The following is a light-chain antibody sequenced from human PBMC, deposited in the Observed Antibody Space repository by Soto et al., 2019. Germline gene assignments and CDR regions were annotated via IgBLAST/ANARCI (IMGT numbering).Light chain of an antibody. J-gene: IGKJ5*01. Sequence: IVTTQPPATLSVSPGEIATLSCRGSQSVSSNLACYQQKPGQSPRLLNYGASTRAPFSPARFSGSGSATEFTLPISSLQSEDFAVYYCQQYNNWPYTFGQGTRLEI. CDR2: GAS. CDR3: QQYNNWPYT. CDR1: QSVSSN. V-gene: IGKV3-15*01.